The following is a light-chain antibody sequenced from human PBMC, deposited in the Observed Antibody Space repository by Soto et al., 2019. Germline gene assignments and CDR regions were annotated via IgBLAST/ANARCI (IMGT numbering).Light chain of an antibody. CDR3: QQYNTNPEFP. Sequence: DIQMTQSPSTLSASVGDRVIITCRASESIRSWLAWYQQRPGKAPELLISKASSLESGVPSRFSGSGSGTEYNLTVSSMQPEDFATYYCQQYNTNPEFPFGRGTKVDIK. J-gene: IGKJ3*01. CDR1: ESIRSW. V-gene: IGKV1-5*03. CDR2: KAS.